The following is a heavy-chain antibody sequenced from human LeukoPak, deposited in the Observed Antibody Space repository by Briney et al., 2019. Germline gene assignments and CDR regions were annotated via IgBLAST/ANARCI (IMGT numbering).Heavy chain of an antibody. D-gene: IGHD1-26*01. CDR3: ARVTLSGSYLFDY. J-gene: IGHJ4*02. Sequence: GGSLRLSCAASGFTFSSYWMHWVRQAPGKGLVWVSRINSDGSSTSYADSVKGRFAISRDNAKNTQYLQMNSLRAEDTAVYYCARVTLSGSYLFDYWGQGTLVTVSS. V-gene: IGHV3-74*01. CDR2: INSDGSST. CDR1: GFTFSSYW.